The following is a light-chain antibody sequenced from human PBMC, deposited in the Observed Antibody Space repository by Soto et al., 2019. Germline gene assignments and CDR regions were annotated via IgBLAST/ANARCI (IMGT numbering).Light chain of an antibody. Sequence: EIVLTQSPGTLSLSPGERATLSCRASQSVSSSYLGWYQQKPGQAPRLLIYGASNRATGIPDRFSGIGSGIDFALTISRLEPEDFAVYYCQQYGSSPLSFGEGTMVESK. CDR1: QSVSSSY. J-gene: IGKJ4*01. CDR2: GAS. CDR3: QQYGSSPLS. V-gene: IGKV3-20*01.